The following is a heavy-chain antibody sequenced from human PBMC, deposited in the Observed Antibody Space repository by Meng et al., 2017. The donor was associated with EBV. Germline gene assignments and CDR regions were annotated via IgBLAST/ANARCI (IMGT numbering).Heavy chain of an antibody. CDR2: IYDGGTT. D-gene: IGHD6-6*01. CDR3: AKSSSSTPGVVDS. V-gene: IGHV4-61*01. Sequence: QVQLQESGPGLVKPSEXLSLTCTVSGASVSGGTFHWSWIRQPPGKELEWIGYIYDGGTTIYSPSLKSRVTIFLDTSRNQFSLGLRSVTTADTAVYYCAKSSSSTPGVVDSWGQGTLVTVSS. CDR1: GASVSGGTFH. J-gene: IGHJ4*02.